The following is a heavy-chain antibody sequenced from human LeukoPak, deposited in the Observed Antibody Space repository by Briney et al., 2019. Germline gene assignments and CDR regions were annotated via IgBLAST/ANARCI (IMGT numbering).Heavy chain of an antibody. D-gene: IGHD3-22*01. J-gene: IGHJ5*02. V-gene: IGHV1-46*01. CDR3: ARDLQKFYDTRRGLLFDP. Sequence: ASVKVSCKASGYTFTSYYMHWVRQAPGQGLEWMGIINPSGGSTSYAQKFQGRVTMTRDMSTSTVYMELSSLRSEDTAVYYCARDLQKFYDTRRGLLFDPWGQGTLVTVSS. CDR2: INPSGGST. CDR1: GYTFTSYY.